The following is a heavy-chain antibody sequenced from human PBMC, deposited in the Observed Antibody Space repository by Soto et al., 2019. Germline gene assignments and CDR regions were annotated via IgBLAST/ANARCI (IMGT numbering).Heavy chain of an antibody. D-gene: IGHD6-19*01. V-gene: IGHV3-23*01. J-gene: IGHJ5*02. CDR3: AKDGVARNGDWDWFDP. CDR2: IHGEGAGT. Sequence: EVQLLESGGGLVQPGGSVRLSCAASGFTFRNYAMTWVRQAPGKGLEWVSSIHGEGAGTYYADSVKGPFTVSRDDSKGTLYLQMGRLRVDDTAVYYCAKDGVARNGDWDWFDPWGQGTLVTVAS. CDR1: GFTFRNYA.